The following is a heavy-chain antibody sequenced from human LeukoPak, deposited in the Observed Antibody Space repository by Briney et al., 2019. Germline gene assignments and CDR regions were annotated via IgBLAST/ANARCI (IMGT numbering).Heavy chain of an antibody. J-gene: IGHJ4*02. CDR1: GVSFSGYY. CDR2: INHSGST. V-gene: IGHV4-34*01. D-gene: IGHD3-22*01. Sequence: KPSETLSLTCAVYGVSFSGYYWSWIRQPPGKGLEWIGEINHSGSTNYNPSLKSRVTISVDTSKNQFSLKLSSVTAADTAVYYCARGPRGDDYDSSGYYYLHFDYWGQGTLVTVSS. CDR3: ARGPRGDDYDSSGYYYLHFDY.